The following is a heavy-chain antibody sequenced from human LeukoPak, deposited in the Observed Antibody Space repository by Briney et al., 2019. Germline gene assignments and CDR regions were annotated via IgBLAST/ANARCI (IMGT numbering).Heavy chain of an antibody. J-gene: IGHJ6*02. CDR2: ISSTSGTI. V-gene: IGHV3-48*02. CDR3: ARHGATIFGADHHYYALDV. CDR1: GFTFSSYG. Sequence: GGSLRLSCAASGFTFSSYGMNWVRQAPGQGLEWVSYISSTSGTIYYADSVKGRFTISRDNAKTSLYLQMDSLRDEDTAVYYCARHGATIFGADHHYYALDVWGQGTTVIVS. D-gene: IGHD3-3*01.